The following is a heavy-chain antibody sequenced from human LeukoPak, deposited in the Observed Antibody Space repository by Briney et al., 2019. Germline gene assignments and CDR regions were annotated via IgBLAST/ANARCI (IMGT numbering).Heavy chain of an antibody. CDR2: IKQDGSEK. Sequence: GGSLRLSCAASGFTFSSYWMSWVRQAPGKGLEWVANIKQDGSEKYYVDSVKGRFTISRDNAKNSLYLQMNSLRAEDTAVYYCARAPRDQLLLVGYDYWGQGTLVTVSS. D-gene: IGHD2-2*01. J-gene: IGHJ4*02. V-gene: IGHV3-7*01. CDR1: GFTFSSYW. CDR3: ARAPRDQLLLVGYDY.